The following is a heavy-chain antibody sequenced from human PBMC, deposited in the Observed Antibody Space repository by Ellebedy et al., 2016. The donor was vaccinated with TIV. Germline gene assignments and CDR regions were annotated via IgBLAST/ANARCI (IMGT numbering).Heavy chain of an antibody. J-gene: IGHJ4*02. CDR1: GYIFTDHW. V-gene: IGHV5-10-1*01. Sequence: PGGSLRLSCKTSGYIFTDHWISWVRQVPGKGLEWMGRFDPDDSYRNYSPSFQDHVTFPADKSTSTAYLQWNSLRASDTAIYYCARHIATEFGSGSYFNFWGQGTLVTVSS. CDR3: ARHIATEFGSGSYFNF. CDR2: FDPDDSYR. D-gene: IGHD3-10*01.